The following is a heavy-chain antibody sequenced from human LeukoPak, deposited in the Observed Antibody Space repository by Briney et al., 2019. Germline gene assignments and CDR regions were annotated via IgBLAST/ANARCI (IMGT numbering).Heavy chain of an antibody. Sequence: GGSLRLSCAASGFTFSSYAMSWVRQAPGKGLEWVSVISGSGGNTYYADSVKGRFTISRDNSKNTLYLQMNSLTDDDTAVYYCAKKWGVGTTTLDYFDYWGQGTLVTVSS. CDR1: GFTFSSYA. J-gene: IGHJ4*02. D-gene: IGHD1-26*01. CDR2: ISGSGGNT. V-gene: IGHV3-23*01. CDR3: AKKWGVGTTTLDYFDY.